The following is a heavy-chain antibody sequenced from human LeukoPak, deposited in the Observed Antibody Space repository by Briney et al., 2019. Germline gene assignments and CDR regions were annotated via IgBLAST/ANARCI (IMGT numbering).Heavy chain of an antibody. J-gene: IGHJ3*02. CDR3: ARSPPVITMVRGVIIAFDI. Sequence: ASVKVSCKASGYTFTSYGISWVRQAPGQGLEWMGWISAYNGNTNYAQKLQGGVTMTTDTSTSTAYMELRSLRSDDTAVYYCARSPPVITMVRGVIIAFDIWGQGTMVTVSP. CDR1: GYTFTSYG. CDR2: ISAYNGNT. V-gene: IGHV1-18*01. D-gene: IGHD3-10*01.